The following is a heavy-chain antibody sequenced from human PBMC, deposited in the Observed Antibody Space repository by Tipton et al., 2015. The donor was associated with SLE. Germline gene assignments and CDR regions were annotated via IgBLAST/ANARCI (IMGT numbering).Heavy chain of an antibody. V-gene: IGHV3-23*01. CDR2: ISGSGGST. D-gene: IGHD4-11*01. J-gene: IGHJ4*02. CDR1: GFTFSTYA. Sequence: SLRLSCAASGFTFSTYAMSWVRQAPGKGLEWVSAISGSGGSTYYADSVKGRFTISRDNAKNSLYLQMNSLRAEDTAVYYCARDQGDYHGPDYWGQGTLVTVSS. CDR3: ARDQGDYHGPDY.